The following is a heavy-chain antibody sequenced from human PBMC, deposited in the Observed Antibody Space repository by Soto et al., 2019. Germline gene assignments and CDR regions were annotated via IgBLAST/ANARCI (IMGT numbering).Heavy chain of an antibody. V-gene: IGHV1-8*01. CDR1: GYTFTSYD. CDR2: MNPNSGNT. D-gene: IGHD6-13*01. CDR3: ARGAGYSSSWYRDYYYYGMDV. J-gene: IGHJ6*02. Sequence: ASVKVSCKASGYTFTSYDINWVRQATGQGLEWMGWMNPNSGNTGYAQKFQGRVTMTRNTSISTAYMELSSLRSEDTAVYYCARGAGYSSSWYRDYYYYGMDVWGQGTTVTVSS.